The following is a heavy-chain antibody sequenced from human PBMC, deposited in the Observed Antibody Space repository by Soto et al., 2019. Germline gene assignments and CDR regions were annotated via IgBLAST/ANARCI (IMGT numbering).Heavy chain of an antibody. CDR2: LYTEGTT. D-gene: IGHD3-16*01. J-gene: IGHJ6*02. Sequence: SGGSLRLSRVASGLTVSHNYMAWVRQAPEMGLEWVSILYTEGTTYYADSVKGRFTISRDSSKNTLFLQMDSLRAEDMAVYYCLRPRPSGENYGMDVWGQGTTVTVSS. CDR3: LRPRPSGENYGMDV. V-gene: IGHV3-53*01. CDR1: GLTVSHNY.